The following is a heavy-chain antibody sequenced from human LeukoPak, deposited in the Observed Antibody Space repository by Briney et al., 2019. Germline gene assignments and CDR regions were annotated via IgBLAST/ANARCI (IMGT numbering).Heavy chain of an antibody. CDR2: IFYSGST. CDR3: VQYCSGGGCYFNWFDP. Sequence: PLETLSLTCTVSRGSISSSSYYWGWIRQPPGKGREWIGNIFYSGSTNYNPSLKNRVTISVDTSKNQFSLKVNSVTAADTAVYYCVQYCSGGGCYFNWFDPWGQGTLVIVSS. CDR1: RGSISSSSYY. J-gene: IGHJ5*02. D-gene: IGHD2-15*01. V-gene: IGHV4-39*01.